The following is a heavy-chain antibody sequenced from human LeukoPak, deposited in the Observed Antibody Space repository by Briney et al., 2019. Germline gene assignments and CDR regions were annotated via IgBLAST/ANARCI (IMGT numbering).Heavy chain of an antibody. CDR2: INGDGRSS. Sequence: AGSLRLSCAASGFTFTTYWMHWVRQAPGKGLVWVSRINGDGRSSNYADSVKGRFTISRDNARNTLYLQMNSLRAEDTALYYCARTSPTSHFDFWGQGTLVTVSS. CDR3: ARTSPTSHFDF. J-gene: IGHJ4*02. D-gene: IGHD3-16*01. CDR1: GFTFTTYW. V-gene: IGHV3-74*01.